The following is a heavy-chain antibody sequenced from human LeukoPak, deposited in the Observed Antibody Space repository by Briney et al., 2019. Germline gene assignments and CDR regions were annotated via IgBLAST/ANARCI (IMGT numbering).Heavy chain of an antibody. J-gene: IGHJ4*02. Sequence: PSETLSLTCAVSGYSISNGCYWGWIRQPPGKGLEWIGSIYHSGSPYYNPSLKNRVTISVDTSKNQFSLKLSSVTAADTAVYYCARDGDTYYYDNSGYYYEYWGQGTLVTVSS. V-gene: IGHV4-38-2*02. CDR1: GYSISNGCY. D-gene: IGHD3-22*01. CDR2: IYHSGSP. CDR3: ARDGDTYYYDNSGYYYEY.